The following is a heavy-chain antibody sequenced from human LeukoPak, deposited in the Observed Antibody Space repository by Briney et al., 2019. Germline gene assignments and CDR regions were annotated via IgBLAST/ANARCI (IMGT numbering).Heavy chain of an antibody. Sequence: PSETLSLTCTVSGGSISGYYWIWIRQPPGKGLEWIGYIYYSGSTNYNPSLKSRVTISVDTSKNQFSLELSSVTAADTAVYYCARDHWDYVFNYWGQGTLVTVSS. V-gene: IGHV4-59*01. CDR2: IYYSGST. D-gene: IGHD1-7*01. CDR3: ARDHWDYVFNY. CDR1: GGSISGYY. J-gene: IGHJ4*02.